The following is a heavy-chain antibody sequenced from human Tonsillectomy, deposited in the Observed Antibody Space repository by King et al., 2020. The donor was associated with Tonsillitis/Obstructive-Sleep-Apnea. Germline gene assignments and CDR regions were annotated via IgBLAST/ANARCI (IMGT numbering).Heavy chain of an antibody. D-gene: IGHD3-3*01. CDR1: GFSFSDHY. J-gene: IGHJ6*03. CDR2: IRKKADQYTT. CDR3: ARDRANDFWGGYYLDV. Sequence: VQLVESGGGLVQPGGSLRLSCVASGFSFSDHYMDWVRQAPGKGLEWVGRIRKKADQYTTEYAASVKGLFAISRHDSNNSLYLQLGSLKTEDTAVYYCARDRANDFWGGYYLDVWGRRTTVTVSS. V-gene: IGHV3-72*01.